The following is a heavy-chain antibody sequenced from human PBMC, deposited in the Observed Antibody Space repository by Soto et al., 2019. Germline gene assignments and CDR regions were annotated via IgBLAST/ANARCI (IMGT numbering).Heavy chain of an antibody. CDR1: GFTVSSNY. CDR2: IYSGGST. J-gene: IGHJ6*03. V-gene: IGHV3-66*01. CDR3: AAGGGRSWNRKGIRNTKYYYYYMDV. D-gene: IGHD6-13*01. Sequence: EVQLVESGGGLVQPGGSLRLSCAASGFTVSSNYMSWVRQAPGKGLEWVSVIYSGGSTYYADSVKGRFTISRDNSKNTLYLQMNSLRAEDTAVYYCAAGGGRSWNRKGIRNTKYYYYYMDVWGKGTTVTVSS.